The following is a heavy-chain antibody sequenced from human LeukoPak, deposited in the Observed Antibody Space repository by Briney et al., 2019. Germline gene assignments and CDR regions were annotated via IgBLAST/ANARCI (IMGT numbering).Heavy chain of an antibody. Sequence: ASVKVSCKASGYTFNYFAMHWVRQAPGQRPEWMGCINVDNDDTRYSQKFQGRVTITADKSTSTAYMELSSLRSEDTAVYYCARDYGSGSWYFDYWGQGTLVTVSS. CDR2: INVDNDDT. CDR1: GYTFNYFA. V-gene: IGHV1-3*01. CDR3: ARDYGSGSWYFDY. J-gene: IGHJ4*02. D-gene: IGHD3-10*01.